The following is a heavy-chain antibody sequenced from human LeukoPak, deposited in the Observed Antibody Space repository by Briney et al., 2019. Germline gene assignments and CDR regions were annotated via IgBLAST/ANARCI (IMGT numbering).Heavy chain of an antibody. J-gene: IGHJ5*02. D-gene: IGHD3-10*01. V-gene: IGHV3-74*01. Sequence: GGSLRLSCAASGFTFDDYAMHWVRQAPGKGLVWVSRINSDGSSTSYADSVKGRFTISRDNAKNTLYLQMNSLRAEDTAVYYCARDHQVLLWFGVPEPWFDPWGQGTLVTVSS. CDR1: GFTFDDYA. CDR3: ARDHQVLLWFGVPEPWFDP. CDR2: INSDGSST.